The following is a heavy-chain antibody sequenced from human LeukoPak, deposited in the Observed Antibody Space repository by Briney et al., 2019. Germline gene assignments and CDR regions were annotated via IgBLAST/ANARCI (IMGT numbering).Heavy chain of an antibody. J-gene: IGHJ4*02. D-gene: IGHD3-10*01. V-gene: IGHV3-7*03. CDR2: IKPDGSQI. CDR1: GFTFSTYW. CDR3: AKDLARGSGGYFPEAFDN. Sequence: GGSLRLSCAASGFTFSTYWMTWVRQAPGKGLEWVANIKPDGSQIYYVDSVKGRFTISRDSAKNSLYLQMNSLRPEDTALYYCAKDLARGSGGYFPEAFDNWGQGTLVTVSS.